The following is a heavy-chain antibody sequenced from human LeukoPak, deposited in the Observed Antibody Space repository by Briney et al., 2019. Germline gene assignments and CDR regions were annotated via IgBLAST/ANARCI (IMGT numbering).Heavy chain of an antibody. CDR3: ARGYGGNSGSYYYYGMDV. D-gene: IGHD4-23*01. CDR2: INHSGST. Sequence: SETLSLTCAVYGGSFSGYYWSWIRQPPGKGLEWIGEINHSGSTNYNPSLKSRVTISVDTSKNQFSLKLSSVTAADTAVYYCARGYGGNSGSYYYYGMDVWGQGTTVTVSS. J-gene: IGHJ6*02. CDR1: GGSFSGYY. V-gene: IGHV4-34*01.